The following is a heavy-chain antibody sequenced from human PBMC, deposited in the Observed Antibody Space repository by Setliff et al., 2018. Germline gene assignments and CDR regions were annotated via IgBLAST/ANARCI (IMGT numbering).Heavy chain of an antibody. CDR3: ARSGDYGSGRLSP. Sequence: SETLFLTCTVSGGSISSGYHYWSWIRQPAGKGLEWIGRIHASGSTNYNPSLKSRVTISVDTSKNQFSLKLTSVTAADTAVYYCARSGDYGSGRLSPWGQGTLVTVSS. J-gene: IGHJ5*02. D-gene: IGHD3-10*01. CDR1: GGSISSGYHY. V-gene: IGHV4-61*02. CDR2: IHASGST.